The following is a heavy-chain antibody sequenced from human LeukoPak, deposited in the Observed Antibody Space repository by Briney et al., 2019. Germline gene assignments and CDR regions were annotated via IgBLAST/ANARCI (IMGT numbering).Heavy chain of an antibody. CDR1: GGSITGYF. CDR3: ARDHPARWDH. CDR2: IYYSGTT. V-gene: IGHV4-59*01. J-gene: IGHJ4*02. Sequence: PSETLSLTCTVSGGSITGYFWSWIRQSPGEGPEWIGYIYYSGTTKYNPSLQSRVTISVDTSKNQFSLKLTSVTAADTAIYYCARDHPARWDHWGQGTLVTVSS. D-gene: IGHD2-15*01.